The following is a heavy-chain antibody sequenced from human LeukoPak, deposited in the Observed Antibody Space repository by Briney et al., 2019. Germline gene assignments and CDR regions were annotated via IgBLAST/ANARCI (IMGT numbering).Heavy chain of an antibody. CDR1: GFTFSSYA. V-gene: IGHV3-30*18. CDR2: VSYDGSNK. J-gene: IGHJ5*01. D-gene: IGHD6-19*01. CDR3: AKDLRTIVAVAGTLDS. Sequence: GGSLRLSCAASGFTFSSYAMHWVRQAPGKGLEWVAVVSYDGSNKYYADSVKGRFTISRDNSKNTLYLQMDSLRGEDTAVYYCAKDLRTIVAVAGTLDSWGQGTLVTVSS.